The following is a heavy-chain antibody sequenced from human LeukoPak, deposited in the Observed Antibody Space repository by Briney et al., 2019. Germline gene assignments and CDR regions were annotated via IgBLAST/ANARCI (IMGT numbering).Heavy chain of an antibody. V-gene: IGHV3-7*01. CDR3: VRDPDALDY. CDR1: GFTFSSYW. Sequence: PGGSLRLSCAVSGFTFSSYWMSWVRQAPGRGLEWVANIKQDGSEKYYVDSVKGRFTISRDNAKNSLYLQMNSLRDEDTAVYYCVRDPDALDYWGPGTPITVSS. CDR2: IKQDGSEK. J-gene: IGHJ4*02.